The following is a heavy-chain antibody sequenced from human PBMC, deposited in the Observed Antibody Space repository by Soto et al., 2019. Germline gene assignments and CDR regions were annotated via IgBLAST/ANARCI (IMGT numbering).Heavy chain of an antibody. Sequence: GGSLRLSCAASGFTFSSYAMSWVRQAPGKGLGWVSAISGSGGSTYYADSVKGRFTISRDNSKNTLYLQMNSLRAEDTAVYYCASNNWNPYYYYYYMDVWGKGTTVTISS. CDR3: ASNNWNPYYYYYYMDV. J-gene: IGHJ6*03. V-gene: IGHV3-23*01. CDR2: ISGSGGST. CDR1: GFTFSSYA. D-gene: IGHD1-20*01.